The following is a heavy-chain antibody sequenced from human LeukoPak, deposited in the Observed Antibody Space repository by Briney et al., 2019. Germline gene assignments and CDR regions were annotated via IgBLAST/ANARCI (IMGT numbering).Heavy chain of an antibody. Sequence: GGSLRLSCEASGFTFSSYAIHWVRQAPGKGLAWVGVISYDGTYKYYADSVKGRLTISRDNSNNTLYLQMNSLRPEDTAIYYCAKPWTSQGTGAFDIWGQGTLVTVSS. V-gene: IGHV3-30*04. D-gene: IGHD3-10*01. CDR1: GFTFSSYA. CDR3: AKPWTSQGTGAFDI. J-gene: IGHJ3*02. CDR2: ISYDGTYK.